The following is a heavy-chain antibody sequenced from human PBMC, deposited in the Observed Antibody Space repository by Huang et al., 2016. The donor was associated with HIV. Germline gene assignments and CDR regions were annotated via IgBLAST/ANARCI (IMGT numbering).Heavy chain of an antibody. CDR3: ARDPWYTNVWKRNAASVI. V-gene: IGHV1-18*01. CDR2: SGANKGDT. CDR1: GYDFTSYG. D-gene: IGHD2-2*02. J-gene: IGHJ3*02. Sequence: QVQLVQSGGEVKKPGASVKVSCKASGYDFTSYGVSWVRQDPGPGLEWGGWSGANKGDTNNAQRCQGRVTLTTDTSTNTAYMEMRSLRSDDTAMYYCARDPWYTNVWKRNAASVIWGQGTMVSVSS.